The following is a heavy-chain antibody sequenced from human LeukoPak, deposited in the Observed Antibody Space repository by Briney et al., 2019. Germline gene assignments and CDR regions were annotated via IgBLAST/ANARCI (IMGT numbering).Heavy chain of an antibody. J-gene: IGHJ6*02. V-gene: IGHV4-4*07. Sequence: SETLSLTCTVSGGSISSYYWSWIRQPAGKGLEWIGRIYTSGSTNYNPSLKSRVTMSVDTSKNQFSLKLSSVTAADTAVYYCARDGSTSWGYYYYGMDVWGQGTTVTVSS. CDR2: IYTSGST. CDR3: ARDGSTSWGYYYYGMDV. D-gene: IGHD2-2*01. CDR1: GGSISSYY.